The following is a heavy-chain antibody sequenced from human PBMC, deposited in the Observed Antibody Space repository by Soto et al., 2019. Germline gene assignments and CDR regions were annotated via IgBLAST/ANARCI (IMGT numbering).Heavy chain of an antibody. J-gene: IGHJ5*02. Sequence: QVQLQESGPGLVKPSQTLSLTCTVSGGSISSGGYFWTWIRQPPGKGLEWIGYIYYSGSTDYNPSLKSRVNISVDTSKNQFSLKLSSVTAADTAVYYCARVRGLRVRGTNSSWFDPWGQGTLVTVSS. CDR1: GGSISSGGYF. CDR2: IYYSGST. D-gene: IGHD3-10*01. V-gene: IGHV4-30-4*01. CDR3: ARVRGLRVRGTNSSWFDP.